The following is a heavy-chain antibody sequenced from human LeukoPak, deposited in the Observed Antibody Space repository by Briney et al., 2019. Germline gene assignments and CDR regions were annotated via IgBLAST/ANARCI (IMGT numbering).Heavy chain of an antibody. J-gene: IGHJ5*02. CDR1: GGTFSSYA. CDR2: IIPIFGTA. Sequence: SVKVSCKASGGTFSSYAISWVRQAPGQGLEWMGGIIPIFGTANYAQKFQGRVTITADKSTSTAYMELSSLRSEDTAVYYCASLSSGYYYGCNWLDPWGQGTLVTVSS. D-gene: IGHD3-22*01. CDR3: ASLSSGYYYGCNWLDP. V-gene: IGHV1-69*06.